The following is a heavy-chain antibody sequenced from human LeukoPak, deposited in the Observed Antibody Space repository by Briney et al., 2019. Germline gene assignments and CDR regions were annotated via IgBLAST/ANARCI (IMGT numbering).Heavy chain of an antibody. CDR2: ISSSSSYI. CDR3: ARETPKIFYLGYSYDYFDY. J-gene: IGHJ4*02. D-gene: IGHD5-18*01. V-gene: IGHV3-21*01. CDR1: GFTFSSYS. Sequence: PGGSLRLSCAASGFTFSSYSMNWVRQAPGKGLGWVSSISSSSSYIYYADSVKGRFTISRDNAKNSLYLQMNSLRAEDTAVYYCARETPKIFYLGYSYDYFDYWGQGTLVTVSS.